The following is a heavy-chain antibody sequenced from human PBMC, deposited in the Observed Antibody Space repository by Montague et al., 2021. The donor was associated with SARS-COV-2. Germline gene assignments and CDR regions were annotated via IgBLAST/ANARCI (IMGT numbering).Heavy chain of an antibody. CDR3: ARQGDQLLLEYWFDP. CDR2: IYYSGST. D-gene: IGHD2-2*01. Sequence: SETLSLTCTVSGGSISSSSCYWGWIRQPPGKGLEWIGSIYYSGSTYYSPSLKSRVTISVDTSKNQFSLKLSSVTAADTAVYYCARQGDQLLLEYWFDPWGQGTLVTVSS. J-gene: IGHJ5*02. CDR1: GGSISSSSCY. V-gene: IGHV4-39*01.